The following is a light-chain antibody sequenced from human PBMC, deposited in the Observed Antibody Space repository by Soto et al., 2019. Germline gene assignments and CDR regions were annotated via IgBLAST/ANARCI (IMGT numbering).Light chain of an antibody. V-gene: IGKV1-5*01. CDR3: QQYNSFSKT. Sequence: DIQMTQSPSSLSASVGDRVTITCRASQSICYWLAWYQQKPGKAPNLLIYAASSLETGVPSRFSGSGFGTEFTLTIASLQPDDSASYYCQQYNSFSKTFRRGTKVEIK. CDR1: QSICYW. J-gene: IGKJ1*01. CDR2: AAS.